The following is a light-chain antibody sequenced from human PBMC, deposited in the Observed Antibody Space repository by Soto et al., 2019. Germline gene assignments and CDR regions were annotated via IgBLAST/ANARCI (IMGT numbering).Light chain of an antibody. J-gene: IGKJ3*01. CDR2: KAS. CDR1: QSISSW. CDR3: QRLFT. Sequence: DIQMTQSPSTLSASVGDRVTITCRASQSISSWLAWYKQKPGKAPKLLISKASSLESGVPSRFSGSGSATEFTLTISSLQPVDFAAYYGQRLFTFGHGTKVDIK. V-gene: IGKV1-5*03.